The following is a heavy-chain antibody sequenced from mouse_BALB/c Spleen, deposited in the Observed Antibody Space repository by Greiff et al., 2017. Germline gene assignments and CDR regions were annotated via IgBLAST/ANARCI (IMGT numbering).Heavy chain of an antibody. Sequence: EVQLVESGPGLVKPSQSLSLTCSVTGYSITSGYYWNWIRQFPGNKLEWMGYISYDGSNNYNPSLKNRISITRDTSKNQFFLKLNSVTTEDTATYYCATYGRAMDYWGQGTSVTVSS. D-gene: IGHD2-10*02. V-gene: IGHV3-6*02. CDR3: ATYGRAMDY. CDR1: GYSITSGYY. CDR2: ISYDGSN. J-gene: IGHJ4*01.